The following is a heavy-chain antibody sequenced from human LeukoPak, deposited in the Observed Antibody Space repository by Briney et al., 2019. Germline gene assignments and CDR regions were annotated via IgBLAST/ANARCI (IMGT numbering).Heavy chain of an antibody. CDR1: GFTFSDYY. Sequence: PGGSLRLSCAASGFTFSDYYMSWVRQAPGQGLEWVAKINQDGREQHFVDSVKGRFTISRDNAQNSLFLQMDSLRAEDTAVYYCTGGALDYWGQGALVSVSS. CDR2: INQDGREQ. V-gene: IGHV3-7*04. J-gene: IGHJ4*02. CDR3: TGGALDY.